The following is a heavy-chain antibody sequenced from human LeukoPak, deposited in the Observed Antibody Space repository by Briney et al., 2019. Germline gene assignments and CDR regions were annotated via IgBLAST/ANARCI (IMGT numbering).Heavy chain of an antibody. Sequence: PGGSLRLSCAASGFTFSGSAMHWVRQASGKGLEGVGRIRIKANSYATAYAASVKGRFTISRDDSKNTAYLQMNSLKTEDTAVYYCTSMVASFDYWGQGTLVTVSS. CDR2: IRIKANSYAT. V-gene: IGHV3-73*01. J-gene: IGHJ4*02. CDR3: TSMVASFDY. D-gene: IGHD5-12*01. CDR1: GFTFSGSA.